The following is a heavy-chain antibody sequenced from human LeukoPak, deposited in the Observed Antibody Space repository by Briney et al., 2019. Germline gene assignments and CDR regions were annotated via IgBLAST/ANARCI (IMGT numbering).Heavy chain of an antibody. CDR3: TKEDLFSGNGIDY. J-gene: IGHJ4*02. Sequence: PESSLRLSCAASGFTFSSNVMHWVRQAPGKGLEWVALIWYDGSIKYYADSVKGRFTISRDNSKNTLYLQMSSLRAEDTAVYYCTKEDLFSGNGIDYWGQGTLVTVSS. D-gene: IGHD4-23*01. CDR1: GFTFSSNV. CDR2: IWYDGSIK. V-gene: IGHV3-33*06.